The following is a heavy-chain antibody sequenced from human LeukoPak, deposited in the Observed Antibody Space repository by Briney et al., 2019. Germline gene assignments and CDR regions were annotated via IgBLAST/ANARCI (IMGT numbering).Heavy chain of an antibody. CDR3: ARDYSIAAAGTFDY. D-gene: IGHD6-13*01. CDR2: ISAYNGNT. CDR1: GYTFTSYG. V-gene: IGHV1-18*01. Sequence: ASVKVSCKASGYTFTSYGISWVRQAPGQGLEWMGSISAYNGNTNYAQKLQGRVTMTTDTSTSTAYMELRSLRSDDTAVYYCARDYSIAAAGTFDYWGQGTLVTVSS. J-gene: IGHJ4*02.